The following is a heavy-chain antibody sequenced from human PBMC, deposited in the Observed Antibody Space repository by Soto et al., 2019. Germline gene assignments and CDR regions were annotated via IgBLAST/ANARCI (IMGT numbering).Heavy chain of an antibody. CDR2: ISSSSSTI. CDR3: ARGLYYYDSSGYWGY. Sequence: EVQLVESGGGLVQPGGSLRLSCAASGFTFSSYSMNWVRQAPGKGLEWVSYISSSSSTIYYADSVKGRFTISRDNAKNSLYLQMNSLRDEDTAVYYCARGLYYYDSSGYWGYWGQGTLVTVSP. J-gene: IGHJ4*02. D-gene: IGHD3-22*01. CDR1: GFTFSSYS. V-gene: IGHV3-48*02.